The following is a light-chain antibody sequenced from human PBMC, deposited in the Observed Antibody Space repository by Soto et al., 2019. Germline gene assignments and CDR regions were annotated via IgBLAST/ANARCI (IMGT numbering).Light chain of an antibody. V-gene: IGLV1-40*01. CDR2: GNT. CDR1: SSNIGAGYD. CDR3: QSYDSSLSGRV. Sequence: QPVLTQPPSVSGAPGQRVSISCTGTSSNIGAGYDVHWYHQLPGTAPKLLIYGNTNRPSGVPDRFSGSKSATSASLAITGLQAEDEADYYCQSYDSSLSGRVFGGGTKLTVL. J-gene: IGLJ2*01.